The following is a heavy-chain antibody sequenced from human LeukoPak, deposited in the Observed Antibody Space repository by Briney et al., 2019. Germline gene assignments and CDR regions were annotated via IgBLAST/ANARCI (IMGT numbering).Heavy chain of an antibody. D-gene: IGHD6-13*01. CDR3: ARGWEDSSSLWNWFDP. Sequence: GASVKVSCKASGGTFSSYAISWVRQAPGQGLEWMGGIIPIFGTANYAQKFQGRVTITADESTSTAYMELSSLRSEDTAVYYCARGWEDSSSLWNWFDPWGQGTLVTVSS. V-gene: IGHV1-69*13. J-gene: IGHJ5*02. CDR2: IIPIFGTA. CDR1: GGTFSSYA.